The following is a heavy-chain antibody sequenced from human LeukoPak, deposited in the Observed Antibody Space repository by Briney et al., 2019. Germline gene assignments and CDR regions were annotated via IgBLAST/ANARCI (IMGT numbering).Heavy chain of an antibody. Sequence: SETLSLTCTVSGGSISSYYWSWIRQPAGKGLEWIGRIYTSGSTNYNPSLKSRVTMSVDTSKNQFSLKLSSVTAADTAVYYCARDYVVPAALYYYYGMDVWGQGTTVTASS. CDR3: ARDYVVPAALYYYYGMDV. V-gene: IGHV4-4*07. D-gene: IGHD2-2*01. CDR1: GGSISSYY. CDR2: IYTSGST. J-gene: IGHJ6*02.